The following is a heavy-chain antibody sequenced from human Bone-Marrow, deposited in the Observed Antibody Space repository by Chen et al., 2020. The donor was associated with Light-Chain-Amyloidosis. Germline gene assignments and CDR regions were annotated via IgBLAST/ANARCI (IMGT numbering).Heavy chain of an antibody. V-gene: IGHV3-7*03. J-gene: IGHJ5*02. Sequence: EAQLVESGGGLVQPGGSLRLSCAASGFTFSNHWMSWVRQAPGKGLEWVANIEQDGSEKYFVDSVRGRFIISRDNTKTSLYLQMTSLRAEDTAVYYCASTPGWFDPWGQGTLVTVSS. CDR3: ASTPGWFDP. CDR2: IEQDGSEK. CDR1: GFTFSNHW.